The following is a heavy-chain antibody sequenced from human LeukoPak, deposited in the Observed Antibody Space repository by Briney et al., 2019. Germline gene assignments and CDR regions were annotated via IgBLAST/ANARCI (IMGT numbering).Heavy chain of an antibody. CDR3: ARDRETYYYYYMDV. J-gene: IGHJ6*03. Sequence: ASETLSLTCTVSGGSISSGSYYWSWIRQPAGKGLEWIGRIYTSGSTNYNPSLKSRVTISVDTSKNQFSLKLSSVTAADTAVYYCARDRETYYYYYMDVWGKGTTVTVSS. V-gene: IGHV4-61*02. D-gene: IGHD5-24*01. CDR2: IYTSGST. CDR1: GGSISSGSYY.